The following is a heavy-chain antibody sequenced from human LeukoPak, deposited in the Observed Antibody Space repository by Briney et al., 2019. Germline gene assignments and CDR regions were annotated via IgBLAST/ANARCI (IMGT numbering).Heavy chain of an antibody. J-gene: IGHJ4*02. CDR1: GFTFSGYA. Sequence: PGGSLRLSCAASGFTFSGYAMHWVRQAPGKGLEWVAVISYDGSNEYYADSVKGRFTISRDNAKNSLYLQMNSLRTEDTAVYYCASSTAIGYWGQGTLVTVSS. CDR3: ASSTAIGY. CDR2: ISYDGSNE. V-gene: IGHV3-30-3*01.